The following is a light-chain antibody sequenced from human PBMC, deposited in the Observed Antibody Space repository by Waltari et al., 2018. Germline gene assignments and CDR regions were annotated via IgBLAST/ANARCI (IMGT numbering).Light chain of an antibody. V-gene: IGKV1-5*03. J-gene: IGKJ1*01. Sequence: DIQMTQSPSTLSASFGDRVTITCRASQSFSNALAWYQQKPGKAPKLLIYRASTLEIGVPSRFSGSGSGKDFILTISSLQPDDFATYYCQQYATYPRTFAQGTKVEVK. CDR3: QQYATYPRT. CDR1: QSFSNA. CDR2: RAS.